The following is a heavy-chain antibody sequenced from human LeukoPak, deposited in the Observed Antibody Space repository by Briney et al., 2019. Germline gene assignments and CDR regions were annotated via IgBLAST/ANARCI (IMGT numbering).Heavy chain of an antibody. J-gene: IGHJ4*02. CDR2: ISGSGGST. CDR3: ARDAIVATSRSGNYFDH. D-gene: IGHD5-12*01. CDR1: GFTFSDYA. Sequence: GGSLRLSCAASGFTFSDYAMCWVRQAPGKGLEWVSAISGSGGSTYYADSVKGRITISRDNSKNTLYLQMNSLRAEDTAVYYCARDAIVATSRSGNYFDHWGQGTLVTVSS. V-gene: IGHV3-23*01.